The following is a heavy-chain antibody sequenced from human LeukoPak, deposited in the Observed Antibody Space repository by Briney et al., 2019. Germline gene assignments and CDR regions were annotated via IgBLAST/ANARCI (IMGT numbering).Heavy chain of an antibody. D-gene: IGHD3-10*01. CDR2: ISSSGGTI. V-gene: IGHV3-48*03. CDR3: AKDLEYYGLGSPTGYFDY. Sequence: GSLRLSCAASGFTFSTYEMNWVRQAPGKGLEWVSYISSSGGTIHYSDSVKGRFTISRDNSKSTLYLQMNSLRLEDTAVYYCAKDLEYYGLGSPTGYFDYWGQGTLVTVSS. J-gene: IGHJ4*02. CDR1: GFTFSTYE.